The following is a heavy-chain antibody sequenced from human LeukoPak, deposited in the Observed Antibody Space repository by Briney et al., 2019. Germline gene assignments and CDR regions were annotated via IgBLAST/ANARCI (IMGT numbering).Heavy chain of an antibody. CDR2: IYYSGST. CDR3: ARYGSGSYYRSFDP. Sequence: SGTLSLTCTVSGGSISSSSYYWGWIRQPPGKGLEWIGSIYYSGSTYYNPSLKSRVTISVDTSKNQFSLKLSSVTAADTAVYYCARYGSGSYYRSFDPWGQGTLVTVSS. D-gene: IGHD3-10*01. CDR1: GGSISSSSYY. V-gene: IGHV4-39*01. J-gene: IGHJ5*02.